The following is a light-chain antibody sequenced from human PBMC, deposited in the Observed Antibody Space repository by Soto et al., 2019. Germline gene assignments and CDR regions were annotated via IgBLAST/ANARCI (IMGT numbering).Light chain of an antibody. V-gene: IGKV1-39*01. J-gene: IGKJ2*01. Sequence: DIQMTQSPSSLSASVGDRVTITCQASQNINNYLNWYQQKPGRAPKLLIYAASSLQSGVPSRFSGSGSGTDFTLTISSLQPEDYATYYCQQSYSTPPRYTFGQGTKVDIK. CDR1: QNINNY. CDR2: AAS. CDR3: QQSYSTPPRYT.